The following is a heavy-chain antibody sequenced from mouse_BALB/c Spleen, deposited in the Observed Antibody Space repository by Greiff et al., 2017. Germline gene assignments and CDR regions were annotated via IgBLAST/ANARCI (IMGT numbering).Heavy chain of an antibody. Sequence: QVQLQQPGAELVKPGASVKMSCKASGYTFTSYNMHWVKQTPGQGLEWIGAIYPGNGDTSYTQKFKGKATLTADKSSSTAYMQLSSLTSEDSAVYYCARDVRGAMDYWGQGTSGTVSS. CDR3: ARDVRGAMDY. J-gene: IGHJ4*01. V-gene: IGHV1-12*01. CDR2: IYPGNGDT. CDR1: GYTFTSYN. D-gene: IGHD1-1*01.